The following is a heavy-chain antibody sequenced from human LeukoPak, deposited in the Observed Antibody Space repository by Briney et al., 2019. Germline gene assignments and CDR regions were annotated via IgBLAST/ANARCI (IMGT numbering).Heavy chain of an antibody. V-gene: IGHV3-15*01. CDR3: TTSRSLGY. D-gene: IGHD6-13*01. CDR1: GLTFSNAW. Sequence: SGGSLRLSCGASGLTFSNAWMRWVRQAPGKGLEWVGRIKSKTDGGTTDHAAPVKGRFTISRDDSKDTLYLQMNSLKTEDTAVYYCTTSRSLGYWGQGTLVTVSS. CDR2: IKSKTDGGTT. J-gene: IGHJ4*02.